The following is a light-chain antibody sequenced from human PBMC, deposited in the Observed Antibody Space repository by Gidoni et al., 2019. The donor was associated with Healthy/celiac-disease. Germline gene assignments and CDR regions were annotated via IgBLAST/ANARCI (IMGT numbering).Light chain of an antibody. CDR2: AAS. V-gene: IGKV1-39*01. CDR1: QSISSY. J-gene: IGKJ1*01. Sequence: DIQMTQSPSSLSASVGDRVTITCRASQSISSYLNWYQQKPGKAPKLLIYAASSLQSGVPSRFSGSGSWTDFTLTISSLQPEDFATYYCQQSYSTPQTFXXXTKVEIK. CDR3: QQSYSTPQT.